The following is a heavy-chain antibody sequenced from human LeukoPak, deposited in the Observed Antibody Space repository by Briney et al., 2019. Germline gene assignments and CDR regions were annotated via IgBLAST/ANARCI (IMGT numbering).Heavy chain of an antibody. V-gene: IGHV4-59*08. J-gene: IGHJ4*02. CDR1: GGSISSYY. Sequence: SETLSLTCTVSGGSISSYYWSWIRQPPGKGLEWIGYIYYSGSTNYNPSLKSRVTISVDTSKNQFSLKLSSATAADTAVYYCARRGRSAMAHFDYWGQGTLVTVSS. CDR3: ARRGRSAMAHFDY. CDR2: IYYSGST. D-gene: IGHD5-18*01.